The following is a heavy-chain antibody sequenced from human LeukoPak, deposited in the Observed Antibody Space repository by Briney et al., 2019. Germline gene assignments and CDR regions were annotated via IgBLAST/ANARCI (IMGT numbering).Heavy chain of an antibody. CDR3: AKKVRGPSHPLDF. CDR1: GYTFTGYA. J-gene: IGHJ4*02. D-gene: IGHD5-12*01. V-gene: IGHV1-2*02. CDR2: INPEKRDT. Sequence: ASVKVSCKASGYTFTGYAIHWVRQAPGQGLEWMGWINPEKRDTGYAHKFQGRVTMTSDTSISTAYMERSSLRSDDTAVYYCAKKVRGPSHPLDFWGQGTLVTVSS.